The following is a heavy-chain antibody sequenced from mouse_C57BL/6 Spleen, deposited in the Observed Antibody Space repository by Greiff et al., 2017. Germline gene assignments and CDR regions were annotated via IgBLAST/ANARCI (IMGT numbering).Heavy chain of an antibody. CDR2: IRLKSDNYAT. CDR3: TGEVNWDWYYFDY. CDR1: GFTFSNYW. D-gene: IGHD4-1*02. V-gene: IGHV6-3*01. Sequence: EVMLVESGGGLVQPGGSMKLSCVASGFTFSNYWMNWVRQSPEKGLEWVAQIRLKSDNYATHYAESVKGRFTISRDDSKSSVYLQMNNLRAEDTGIYYCTGEVNWDWYYFDYWGQGTTLTVSS. J-gene: IGHJ2*01.